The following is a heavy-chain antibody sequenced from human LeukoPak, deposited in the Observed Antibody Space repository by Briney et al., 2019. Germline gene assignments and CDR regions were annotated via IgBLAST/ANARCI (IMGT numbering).Heavy chain of an antibody. CDR1: GFTFSSYR. CDR2: ISSSSSTV. D-gene: IGHD3-22*01. Sequence: GGSLRLSCAGYGFTFSSYRMKWLRQAPGKGLEWLSYISSSSSTVYYADSVKGRFTISRDNPKNSLYLQMNSLRAEDTAVYYCASGVGYDSSGYYDYWGQGTLVTVSS. V-gene: IGHV3-48*01. CDR3: ASGVGYDSSGYYDY. J-gene: IGHJ4*02.